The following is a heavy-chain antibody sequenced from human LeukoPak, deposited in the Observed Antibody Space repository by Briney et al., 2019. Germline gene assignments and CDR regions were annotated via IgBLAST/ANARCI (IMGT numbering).Heavy chain of an antibody. V-gene: IGHV1-2*02. CDR3: ARGTSAAGNPYYYYYDGMDV. D-gene: IGHD6-13*01. J-gene: IGHJ6*02. Sequence: GASVKVSCKASGYTFTGYYMHWVRQAPGQGLEWMGWINPNSGGTNYAQKFQGRVTMTRDTSISTAYMELSRLRSDDTAVYYCARGTSAAGNPYYYYYDGMDVWGQGTTVTVSS. CDR1: GYTFTGYY. CDR2: INPNSGGT.